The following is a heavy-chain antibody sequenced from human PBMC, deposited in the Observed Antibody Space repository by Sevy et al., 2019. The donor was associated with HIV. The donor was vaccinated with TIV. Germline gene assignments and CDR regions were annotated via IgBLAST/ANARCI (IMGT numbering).Heavy chain of an antibody. D-gene: IGHD1-20*01. Sequence: GGSQRLSCAASGFTFSSYAMSWVRQAPGKGLEWVSAISGSRGSTYYANSVKGRFTISRDNSKNTLYLQMNSLRAEDTAVYYCAKDGYKPSVGDENYYYYYMDVWGKGTTVTVSS. CDR1: GFTFSSYA. CDR2: ISGSRGST. V-gene: IGHV3-23*01. CDR3: AKDGYKPSVGDENYYYYYMDV. J-gene: IGHJ6*03.